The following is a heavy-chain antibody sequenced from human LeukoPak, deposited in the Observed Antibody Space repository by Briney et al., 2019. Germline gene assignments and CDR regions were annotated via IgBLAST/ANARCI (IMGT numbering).Heavy chain of an antibody. J-gene: IGHJ4*02. D-gene: IGHD4-17*01. CDR1: GGTFSNFV. CDR3: ARQKKQTTAIDY. Sequence: ASVKVSCKASGGTFSNFVFSWVRQAPGQGLEWMGWISSYNGGADYAQKLQGRVTMTTDTSTSTTYMELRSLRSDDTAVYYCARQKKQTTAIDYWGQGTLVTVSS. CDR2: ISSYNGGA. V-gene: IGHV1-18*01.